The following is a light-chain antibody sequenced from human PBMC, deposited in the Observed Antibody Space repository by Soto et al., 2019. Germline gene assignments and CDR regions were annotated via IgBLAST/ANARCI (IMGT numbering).Light chain of an antibody. V-gene: IGKV3-20*01. CDR3: QQYGSSRLT. CDR1: QSVSSSY. J-gene: IGKJ4*01. Sequence: EIVLTQSPGPLSLSPGEIATLSCRASQSVSSSYLAWYQQKPGQAPRLLIYGASSRATGIPDRFSGSGSGTDFTLTISRLEPEDFAVYYCQQYGSSRLTFGGGTKVEIK. CDR2: GAS.